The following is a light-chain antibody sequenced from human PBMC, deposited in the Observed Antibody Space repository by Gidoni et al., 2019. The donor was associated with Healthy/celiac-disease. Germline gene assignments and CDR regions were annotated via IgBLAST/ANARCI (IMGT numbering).Light chain of an antibody. CDR3: QQYFSTPFT. V-gene: IGKV4-1*01. Sequence: DIVMTQSPDSLAVSLGERATINCKSSQNVLYSSNNKNYLAWYQQKPGQPPKLLIYWASTRESGVPDRFSVSGSGTDFTLTISSLQAEDVAVYYCQQYFSTPFTFGGXTKVEIK. CDR1: QNVLYSSNNKNY. CDR2: WAS. J-gene: IGKJ4*01.